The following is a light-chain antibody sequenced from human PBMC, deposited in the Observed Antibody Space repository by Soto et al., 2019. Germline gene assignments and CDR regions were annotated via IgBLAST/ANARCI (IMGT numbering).Light chain of an antibody. CDR1: SSDVGGYNY. CDR2: EVS. J-gene: IGLJ2*01. CDR3: SSYTSTATVL. V-gene: IGLV2-14*01. Sequence: QSALTQPASVSGSPGQSITISCTGTSSDVGGYNYVSWYQQHPGKAPKLMIYEVSNRPSGVSNRFSGSKSGNMASLTISGLQAEDETDYYCSSYTSTATVLFGGGTKLTVL.